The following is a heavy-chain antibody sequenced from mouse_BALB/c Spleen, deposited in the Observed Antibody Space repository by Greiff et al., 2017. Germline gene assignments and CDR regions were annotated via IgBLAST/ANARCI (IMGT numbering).Heavy chain of an antibody. V-gene: IGHV14-3*02. CDR3: ARPYNYGSSSWYFDV. CDR1: GFNIKDTY. D-gene: IGHD1-1*01. J-gene: IGHJ1*01. Sequence: EVKLMESGAELVKPGASVKLSCTASGFNIKDTYMHWVKQRPEQGLEWIGRIDPANGNTKYDPKFQGKATITADTSSNTAYLQLSSLTSEDTAVYYCARPYNYGSSSWYFDVWGAGTTVTVSS. CDR2: IDPANGNT.